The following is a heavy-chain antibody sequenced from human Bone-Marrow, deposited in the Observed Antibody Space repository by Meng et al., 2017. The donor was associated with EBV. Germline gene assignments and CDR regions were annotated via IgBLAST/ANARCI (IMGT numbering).Heavy chain of an antibody. D-gene: IGHD2-21*01. Sequence: QVQRQEAGPGLVKPSGALYLRCAVVGASISSNNWWSWFRQPPGKGLEWIGEIYHTGSTNYNPSLKSRVTISVDRSKNQLSLKVRSVTAADTAVYYCARRALAGDVSVYFDYWDQGTLVTVSS. J-gene: IGHJ4*02. CDR3: ARRALAGDVSVYFDY. CDR2: IYHTGST. CDR1: GASISSNNW. V-gene: IGHV4-4*02.